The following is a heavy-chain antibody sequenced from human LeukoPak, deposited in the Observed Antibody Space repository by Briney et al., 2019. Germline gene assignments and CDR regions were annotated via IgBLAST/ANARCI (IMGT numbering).Heavy chain of an antibody. V-gene: IGHV4-34*01. J-gene: IGHJ4*02. D-gene: IGHD1-26*01. CDR2: INHSGST. Sequence: KTSETLSLTCAVYGGSFSGYYWSWIRQPPGEGLEWIGEINHSGSTNYNPSLKSRVAISVDTSKNQFSLKLSSVTAADTAMYYCARGRRRKFSGSYGGYYFDYWGQGTLVTVSS. CDR1: GGSFSGYY. CDR3: ARGRRRKFSGSYGGYYFDY.